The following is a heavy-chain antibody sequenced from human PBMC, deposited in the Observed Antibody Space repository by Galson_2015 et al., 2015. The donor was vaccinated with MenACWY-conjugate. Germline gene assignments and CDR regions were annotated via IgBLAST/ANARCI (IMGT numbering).Heavy chain of an antibody. Sequence: SVKVSCKASGYTFNTYYMHWVRQAPGQGLEWVGIINPYGGSTTYAQKFQGRVTMTRDTSASTVYMELSSLRSEDTAVYYCARGRGSYYYGMDVWGQGTTVTVSS. D-gene: IGHD1-26*01. CDR1: GYTFNTYY. CDR2: INPYGGST. J-gene: IGHJ6*02. V-gene: IGHV1-46*02. CDR3: ARGRGSYYYGMDV.